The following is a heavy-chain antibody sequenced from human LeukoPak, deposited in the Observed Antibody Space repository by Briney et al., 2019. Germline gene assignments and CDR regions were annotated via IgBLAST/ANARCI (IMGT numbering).Heavy chain of an antibody. Sequence: ASVKVSCTASGYTFTSYDINWVRQATGQGLEWMGWMNPNSGNTGYAQKFQGRVTMTRNTSISTAYMELSSLRSEDTAVYYCARLRDYYDSSGYYYVLDYWGQGTLVTVSS. CDR2: MNPNSGNT. CDR3: ARLRDYYDSSGYYYVLDY. J-gene: IGHJ4*02. D-gene: IGHD3-22*01. V-gene: IGHV1-8*01. CDR1: GYTFTSYD.